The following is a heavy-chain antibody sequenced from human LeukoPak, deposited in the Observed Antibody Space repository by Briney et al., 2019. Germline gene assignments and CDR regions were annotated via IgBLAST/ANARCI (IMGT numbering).Heavy chain of an antibody. V-gene: IGHV3-48*01. Sequence: GGSLRLSCAASGFTFSSYSMNWVRQAPGKGLEWVSYISSSSSTIYYADSVKGRFTISRDNAENSLYLQMNSLRAEDTAVYYCARDRNTIFGVVISYMDVWGKGTTVAVSS. CDR2: ISSSSSTI. CDR3: ARDRNTIFGVVISYMDV. J-gene: IGHJ6*03. D-gene: IGHD3-3*01. CDR1: GFTFSSYS.